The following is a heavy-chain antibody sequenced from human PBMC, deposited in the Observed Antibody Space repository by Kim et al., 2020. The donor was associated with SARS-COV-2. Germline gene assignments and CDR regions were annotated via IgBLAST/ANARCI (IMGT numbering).Heavy chain of an antibody. Sequence: GGSLRLSCAASGFTFSGSTIHWVRQASGKGLEWVGRIRSKPKNYATEYAVSVKGRFTVSRDDSKNTAYLQMNGLKTEDTAVYYCATDIDYFFNYWGQGIL. D-gene: IGHD3-9*01. CDR3: ATDIDYFFNY. CDR1: GFTFSGST. V-gene: IGHV3-73*01. CDR2: IRSKPKNYAT. J-gene: IGHJ4*02.